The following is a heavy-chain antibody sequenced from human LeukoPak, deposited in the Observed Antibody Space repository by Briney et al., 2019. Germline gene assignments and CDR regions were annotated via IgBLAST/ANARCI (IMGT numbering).Heavy chain of an antibody. Sequence: PGTSLRLSCAASGFTFSRHPMHWVRQAPGKGLEWVAFVRYDGSNKYYADSVKGRFTISRDNSKNTLYLQMTSLRPEDTAVYYCAKGDSGTYSRYFQHWGQGTLVTVSS. D-gene: IGHD1-26*01. CDR3: AKGDSGTYSRYFQH. J-gene: IGHJ1*01. CDR2: VRYDGSNK. CDR1: GFTFSRHP. V-gene: IGHV3-30*04.